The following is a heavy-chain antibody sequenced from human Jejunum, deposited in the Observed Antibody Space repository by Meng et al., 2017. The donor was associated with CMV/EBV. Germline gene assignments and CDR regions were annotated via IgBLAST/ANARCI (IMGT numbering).Heavy chain of an antibody. CDR1: TFSNYW. J-gene: IGHJ3*02. CDR3: TRARCSGGTCAGFDPFDI. Sequence: TFSNYWINWVRQAPGKGLEWVSRIYNDGSRTTYADSVKGRFTISRDNAKNTLCLQMNSLRVEDTAVYYCTRARCSGGTCAGFDPFDIWGQGTLVTVSS. D-gene: IGHD2-15*01. V-gene: IGHV3-74*03. CDR2: IYNDGSRT.